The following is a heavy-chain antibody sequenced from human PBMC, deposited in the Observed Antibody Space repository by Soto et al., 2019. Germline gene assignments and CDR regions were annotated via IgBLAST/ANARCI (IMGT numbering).Heavy chain of an antibody. Sequence: SETLSLTCTVSGGSISSYYWGWIRQPPGKGLEWIGSIYYSGSTYYNPSLKSRVTISVDTSKNQFSLKLSSVTAADTAVYYCARQIGYCSGGSCYSALNWFDPWGQGTLVTVSS. CDR2: IYYSGST. CDR1: GGSISSYY. V-gene: IGHV4-39*01. D-gene: IGHD2-15*01. CDR3: ARQIGYCSGGSCYSALNWFDP. J-gene: IGHJ5*02.